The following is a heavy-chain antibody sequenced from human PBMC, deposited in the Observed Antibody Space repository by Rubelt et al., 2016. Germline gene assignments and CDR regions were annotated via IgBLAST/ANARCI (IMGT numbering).Heavy chain of an antibody. CDR1: GYTFTSYY. J-gene: IGHJ4*02. D-gene: IGHD1-26*01. CDR2: IIPILGIA. Sequence: QVQLVQSGAEVKKPGASVKVSCKASGYTFTSYYMHWVRQAPGQGLEWMGRIIPILGIANYAQKFQGRVTITADKSTSTAYMELSSLRSEDTAVYYCATVQSGSYSFDYWGQGTLVTVSS. CDR3: ATVQSGSYSFDY. V-gene: IGHV1-69*09.